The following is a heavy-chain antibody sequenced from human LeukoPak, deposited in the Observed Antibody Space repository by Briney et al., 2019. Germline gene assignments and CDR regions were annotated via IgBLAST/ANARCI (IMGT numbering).Heavy chain of an antibody. Sequence: GRSLRLSCAASGFTFSSYGMHWVRQAPGKGLEWVAVIWYDGSNKYYADPVKGRFTISRDNSKNTLYLQMNSLRAEDTAVYYCARDIVVVPAASDAFDIWGQGTMVTVSS. D-gene: IGHD2-2*01. J-gene: IGHJ3*02. CDR3: ARDIVVVPAASDAFDI. V-gene: IGHV3-33*01. CDR1: GFTFSSYG. CDR2: IWYDGSNK.